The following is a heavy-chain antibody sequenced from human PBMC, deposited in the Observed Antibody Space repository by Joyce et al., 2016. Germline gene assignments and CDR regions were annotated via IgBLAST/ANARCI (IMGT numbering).Heavy chain of an antibody. CDR2: IYYRGST. CDR1: GGSVSSGSYY. D-gene: IGHD3-3*02. V-gene: IGHV4-61*01. J-gene: IGHJ3*02. Sequence: QVQLQESGPGLVKPSETLSLTCTVSGGSVSSGSYYWSWIRQPPGKGLEWIGYIYYRGSTNYNPSLKSRVTISVDTSKNQFSLKLSSVTAADTAVYYCASHFRGDAFDIWGQGTMVTVSS. CDR3: ASHFRGDAFDI.